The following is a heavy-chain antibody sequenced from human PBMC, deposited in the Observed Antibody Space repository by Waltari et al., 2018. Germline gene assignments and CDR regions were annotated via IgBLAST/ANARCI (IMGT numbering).Heavy chain of an antibody. V-gene: IGHV1-69*01. CDR1: GGSFPTFG. J-gene: IGHJ4*02. Sequence: QVQLVQSGAAVKPPGSPVKASCKAPGGSFPTFGLDWVRQAPGQGLEWMGGIIPTFQKVAYAQEFQGRVSITADDYTGTAYMELTSLRFEDTAVYYCAGGTPLRFFVHWGQGTRVTVSP. CDR2: IIPTFQKV. CDR3: AGGTPLRFFVH.